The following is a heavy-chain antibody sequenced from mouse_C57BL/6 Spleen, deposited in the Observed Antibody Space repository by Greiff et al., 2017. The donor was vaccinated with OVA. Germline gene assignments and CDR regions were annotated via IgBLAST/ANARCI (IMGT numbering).Heavy chain of an antibody. CDR3: AAGGMVY. Sequence: VKLVESGADLARPGASVKMSCKASGYTFPSYTMHWVKQRPGQGLEWIGYINPSSGYTKYNQKFKDKATLTADKSSSTAYMQLSSLTSEDSAVYYCAAGGMVYWGQGTSVTVSS. J-gene: IGHJ4*01. V-gene: IGHV1-4*01. CDR1: GYTFPSYT. D-gene: IGHD6-1*01. CDR2: INPSSGYT.